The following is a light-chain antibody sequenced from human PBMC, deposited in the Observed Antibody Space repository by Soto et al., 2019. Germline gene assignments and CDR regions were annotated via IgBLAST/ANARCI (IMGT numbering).Light chain of an antibody. CDR2: EVS. CDR3: SSYAGSNNFV. CDR1: SSDVGGSNY. V-gene: IGLV2-8*01. J-gene: IGLJ1*01. Sequence: QSALTQPPSASGSPGQSVTIACTGTSSDVGGSNYVSWYQQHPGKAPKLMIYEVSERPSGVPDRFSGSKSSNTASLTVSGLQAEDEADYYCSSYAGSNNFVFGTGTKLTVL.